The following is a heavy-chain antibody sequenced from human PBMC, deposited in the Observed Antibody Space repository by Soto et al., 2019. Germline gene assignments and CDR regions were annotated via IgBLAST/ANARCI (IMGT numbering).Heavy chain of an antibody. CDR1: GGSFSGYY. J-gene: IGHJ5*02. Sequence: QVQLQQWGAGLLKPSETLSLTCAVYGGSFSGYYWSWIRQPPGKGLEWIGEINHSGSTNYNPSLKSRVTISVDTSKNQFSLKLSYVTAADTAVYYCARCIKRSSGWYWMGTWGQGTLVTVSS. V-gene: IGHV4-34*01. D-gene: IGHD6-19*01. CDR2: INHSGST. CDR3: ARCIKRSSGWYWMGT.